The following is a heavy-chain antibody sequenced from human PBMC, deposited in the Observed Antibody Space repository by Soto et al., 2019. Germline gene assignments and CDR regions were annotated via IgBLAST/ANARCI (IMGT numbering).Heavy chain of an antibody. J-gene: IGHJ3*02. CDR3: AKPENYDSSGFDAFDI. CDR1: GFTFSSYG. Sequence: PGGSLRLSCAASGFTFSSYGMHWVRQAPGKGLEWVAVISYDGSNKYYADSVKGRFTISRDNSKNTLYLQMNSLRAEDTAVYYCAKPENYDSSGFDAFDILGHGTMVTV. D-gene: IGHD3-22*01. CDR2: ISYDGSNK. V-gene: IGHV3-30*18.